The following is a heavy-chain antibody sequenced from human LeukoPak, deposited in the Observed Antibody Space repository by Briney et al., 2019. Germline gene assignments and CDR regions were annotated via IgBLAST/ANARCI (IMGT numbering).Heavy chain of an antibody. CDR3: ARLVWGGYRLFDY. V-gene: IGHV4-59*01. J-gene: IGHJ4*02. Sequence: SETLSLTCTVSGGSISSYYWSWIRQPPGKGLEWIGYIYYSGSTNYNPSLKSRVTISEDTSKNQFSLKLSSVTAADTAVYYCARLVWGGYRLFDYWGQGTLVTVSS. CDR1: GGSISSYY. CDR2: IYYSGST. D-gene: IGHD3-16*02.